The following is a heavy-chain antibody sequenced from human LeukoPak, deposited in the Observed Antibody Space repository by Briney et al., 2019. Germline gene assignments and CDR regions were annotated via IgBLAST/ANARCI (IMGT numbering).Heavy chain of an antibody. J-gene: IGHJ4*02. CDR1: GGSISSSSYY. V-gene: IGHV4-39*07. CDR3: ARGYYDSSGYSVYFDY. D-gene: IGHD3-22*01. CDR2: IYYSGST. Sequence: SETLSLTCTVSGGSISSSSYYWGWIRQPPGKGLDWIGSIYYSGSTYYNPSLKSRVTISVDTSKNQFSLKLSSVTAADTAVYYCARGYYDSSGYSVYFDYWGQGTLVTVSS.